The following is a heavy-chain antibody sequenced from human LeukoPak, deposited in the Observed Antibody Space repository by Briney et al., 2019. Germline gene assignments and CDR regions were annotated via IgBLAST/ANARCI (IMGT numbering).Heavy chain of an antibody. Sequence: GGSLRLSCAASGFTFSSYGMHWVRQAPGKGQEREAFIRYDGSNKYYADPVKGRFTISRDNSKNTLYLQMNSLRAEDTAVYYCATAHLWFGELNGSGTYFDYWGQGTLVTVSS. CDR1: GFTFSSYG. CDR3: ATAHLWFGELNGSGTYFDY. CDR2: IRYDGSNK. D-gene: IGHD3-10*01. J-gene: IGHJ4*02. V-gene: IGHV3-30*02.